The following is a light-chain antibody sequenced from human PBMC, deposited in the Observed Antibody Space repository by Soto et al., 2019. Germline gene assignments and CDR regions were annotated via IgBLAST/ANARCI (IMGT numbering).Light chain of an antibody. CDR2: AAS. V-gene: IGKV3-15*01. J-gene: IGKJ4*01. CDR1: QSVGTY. Sequence: EIVMTQSPATLSVSLGERATLSCRASQSVGTYLAWYQQKPGQPPSLLIFAASTRATGIPARFSGTGSGSDFTLTINGLQSEDFAVDSCQQYSDWPLVTFGGGTRVEIK. CDR3: QQYSDWPLVT.